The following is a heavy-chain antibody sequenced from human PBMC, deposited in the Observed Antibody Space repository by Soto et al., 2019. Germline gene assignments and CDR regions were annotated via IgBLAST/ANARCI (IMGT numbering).Heavy chain of an antibody. CDR1: GYSFSSYG. Sequence: QVQLAQSGAEVKNPGASVTVSCKASGYSFSSYGISWVRQAPGQGLEWVGWISVHNGYTKYAAELQGRVTMTTDTATSTAYMELRSLRSADSAVYFCERLEHNLGPHDYGGEGTLVTVTA. CDR3: ERLEHNLGPHDY. V-gene: IGHV1-18*01. J-gene: IGHJ4*02. CDR2: ISVHNGYT. D-gene: IGHD1-1*01.